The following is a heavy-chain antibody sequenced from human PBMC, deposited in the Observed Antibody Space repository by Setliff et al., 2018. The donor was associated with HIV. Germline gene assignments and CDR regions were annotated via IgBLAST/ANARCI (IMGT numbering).Heavy chain of an antibody. D-gene: IGHD4-17*01. CDR1: GGSTSSSSYY. J-gene: IGHJ4*02. CDR2: IYYSGST. CDR3: ARVGYGDISGLDY. V-gene: IGHV4-39*07. Sequence: PSETLSLTCTVSGGSTSSSSYYWGWIRQPPGKGLEWIGSIYYSGSTDYNPSLKSRVTITIDMSKNQFSLKLRSLTAADTAVYYCARVGYGDISGLDYWGQGTLVTVSS.